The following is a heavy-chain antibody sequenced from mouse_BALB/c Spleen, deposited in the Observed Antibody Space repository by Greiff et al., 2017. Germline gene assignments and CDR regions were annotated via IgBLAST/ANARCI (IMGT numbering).Heavy chain of an antibody. CDR1: GFSLTSYG. J-gene: IGHJ4*01. V-gene: IGHV2-9*02. CDR3: ARDRGVLRRDYYAMDY. D-gene: IGHD1-2*01. CDR2: IWAGGST. Sequence: VKLQESGPGLVAPSQSLSITCTVSGFSLTSYGVHWVRQPPGKGLEWLGVIWAGGSTNYNSALMSRLSISKDNSKSQVFLKMNSLQTDDTAMYYCARDRGVLRRDYYAMDYWGQGTSVTVSS.